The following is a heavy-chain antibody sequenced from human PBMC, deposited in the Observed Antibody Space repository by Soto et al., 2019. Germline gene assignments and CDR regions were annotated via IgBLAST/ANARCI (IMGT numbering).Heavy chain of an antibody. J-gene: IGHJ4*02. D-gene: IGHD6-13*01. V-gene: IGHV2-5*02. Sequence: QITLKESGPTLVKPTQTLTLTCTFSGFSLTTSGVGVGWIRQPPGKALEWLALIYWDDDKRYSPSLKSRLTITKDTSKNQVVLTMHNMGPVDTATYYCARSRSSNSWLYYFDYWGQGTLVTVSS. CDR1: GFSLTTSGVG. CDR2: IYWDDDK. CDR3: ARSRSSNSWLYYFDY.